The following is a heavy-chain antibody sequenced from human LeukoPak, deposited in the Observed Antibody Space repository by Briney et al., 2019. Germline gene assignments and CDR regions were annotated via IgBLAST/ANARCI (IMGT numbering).Heavy chain of an antibody. CDR3: ARDPGSYCSSTSCYEAGWFDP. D-gene: IGHD2-2*01. J-gene: IGHJ5*02. CDR2: INTSGGST. CDR1: GYTFTSYY. Sequence: ASVKVSCKASGYTFTSYYMHWVRQAPGQGLEWMGIINTSGGSTSYAQKFQGRVTMTRDTSTSTVYMELSSLRSEDTAVYYCARDPGSYCSSTSCYEAGWFDPWGQGTLVTVSS. V-gene: IGHV1-46*01.